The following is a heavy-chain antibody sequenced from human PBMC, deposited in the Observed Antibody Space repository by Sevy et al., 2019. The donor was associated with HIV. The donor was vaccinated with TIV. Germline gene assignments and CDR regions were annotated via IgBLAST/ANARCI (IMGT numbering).Heavy chain of an antibody. CDR3: ARDRDIVVVPAAIRWFNGMDV. CDR2: IIPIFGTA. V-gene: IGHV1-69*13. D-gene: IGHD2-2*02. J-gene: IGHJ6*02. Sequence: ASVKVSCKASGGTFSSYAISWVRQAPGQGLEWMGGIIPIFGTANYAQKFQGRVTITADESTSTAYMELSSLRSEDTAVYYCARDRDIVVVPAAIRWFNGMDVWGQGTTVTVSS. CDR1: GGTFSSYA.